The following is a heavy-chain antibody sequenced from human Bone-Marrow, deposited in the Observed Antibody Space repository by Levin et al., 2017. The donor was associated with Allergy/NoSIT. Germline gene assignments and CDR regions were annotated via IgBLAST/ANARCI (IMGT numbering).Heavy chain of an antibody. V-gene: IGHV1-3*01. J-gene: IGHJ5*02. CDR2: INGGNGGT. Sequence: ASVKVSCKASGYTFSRYGIHWVRQAPGQRLEWMGWINGGNGGTRYSQKFQGRVTISTDTSATTAYMDLSSLSSEDTAVYYCARDHVIVQVPGTGWFGPWGQGTPLIVSS. CDR3: ARDHVIVQVPGTGWFGP. D-gene: IGHD2-21*01. CDR1: GYTFSRYG.